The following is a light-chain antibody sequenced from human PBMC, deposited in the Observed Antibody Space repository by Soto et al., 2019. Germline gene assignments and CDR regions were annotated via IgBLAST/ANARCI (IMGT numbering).Light chain of an antibody. CDR3: QQYHIWYT. J-gene: IGKJ2*01. Sequence: EIVVTQFPATLSVSPGERATLSCRTSQSVSTHLAWFQQRPGQAPRLLIYETSTRATGVPARFTGSGSETEFTLTISRLPYDDFAVYYWQQYHIWYTFGQGTELEIK. V-gene: IGKV3-15*01. CDR1: QSVSTH. CDR2: ETS.